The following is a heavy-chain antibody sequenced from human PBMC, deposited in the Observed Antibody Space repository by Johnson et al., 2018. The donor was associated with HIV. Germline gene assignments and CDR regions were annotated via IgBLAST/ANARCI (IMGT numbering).Heavy chain of an antibody. CDR3: ARDLSMIVVANAFDI. CDR2: IWYDGSNK. J-gene: IGHJ3*02. CDR1: GFTLSSYG. Sequence: QMQLVESGGGVVQPGRSLRLSCAASGFTLSSYGMHWVRQAPGKGLEWVAVIWYDGSNKYYADSVKGRFTISRDNSKNTLYLQMNSLRAEDTAVYYCARDLSMIVVANAFDIWGQGTMVTVSS. V-gene: IGHV3-33*08. D-gene: IGHD3-22*01.